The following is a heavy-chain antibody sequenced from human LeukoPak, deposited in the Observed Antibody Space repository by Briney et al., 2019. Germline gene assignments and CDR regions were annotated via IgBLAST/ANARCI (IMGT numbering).Heavy chain of an antibody. CDR2: ISYTGST. V-gene: IGHV4-59*01. Sequence: SETLSLTCTVSGGSISPYFWSWIRQPPGKGLEWIGYISYTGSTNYNPSLKSRVTISVDTSKNQFSLQLTSVTAADTAVYYCARDDYRGVTNFDPWGQGTPVTVSS. J-gene: IGHJ5*02. D-gene: IGHD3-10*01. CDR1: GGSISPYF. CDR3: ARDDYRGVTNFDP.